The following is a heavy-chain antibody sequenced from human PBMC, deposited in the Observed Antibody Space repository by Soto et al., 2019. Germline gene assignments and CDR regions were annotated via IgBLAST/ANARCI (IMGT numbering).Heavy chain of an antibody. CDR2: ISSSSSTI. Sequence: GGSLRLSCAASGFTFSSYSMNWVRQAPGKGLEWVSYISSSSSTIYYAVSVKGRFTISRDNAKNSLYLQMNSLRAEDTAVYYCARAVDTAMVTPDYWGQGTLVTVSS. D-gene: IGHD5-18*01. V-gene: IGHV3-48*04. CDR3: ARAVDTAMVTPDY. CDR1: GFTFSSYS. J-gene: IGHJ4*02.